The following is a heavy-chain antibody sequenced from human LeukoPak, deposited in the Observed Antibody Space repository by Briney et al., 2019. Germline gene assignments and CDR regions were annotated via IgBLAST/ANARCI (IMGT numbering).Heavy chain of an antibody. D-gene: IGHD1-1*01. CDR3: ARWRGRQSEFDY. CDR2: IKEDESDE. V-gene: IGHV3-7*01. Sequence: GGSLRLSCAASGFTFSRYWMHWVRQAPGKGLEWVAHIKEDESDEYYVDSVRGRFTASRDNAKNSVNLQMNSLRVEDTAVYYCARWRGRQSEFDYWGQGTLVTVSS. CDR1: GFTFSRYW. J-gene: IGHJ4*02.